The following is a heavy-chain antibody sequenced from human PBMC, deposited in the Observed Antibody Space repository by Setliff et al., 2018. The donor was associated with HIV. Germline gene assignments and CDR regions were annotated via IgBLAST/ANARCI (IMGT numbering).Heavy chain of an antibody. CDR2: FDPEDGET. D-gene: IGHD2-21*01. Sequence: VSCKVSGYTLTELSIHWVRQAPGKGLEWMGGFDPEDGETIYAQKFQGRVTMTADESTSTVYMELSSLRSEDTAVYFCARDPVSDNSATPYYFDYWGQGTLVTVSS. J-gene: IGHJ4*02. CDR1: GYTLTELS. V-gene: IGHV1-24*01. CDR3: ARDPVSDNSATPYYFDY.